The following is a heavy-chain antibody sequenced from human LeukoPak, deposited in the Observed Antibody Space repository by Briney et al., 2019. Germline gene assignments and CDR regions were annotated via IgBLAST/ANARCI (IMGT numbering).Heavy chain of an antibody. D-gene: IGHD3-10*01. J-gene: IGHJ4*02. Sequence: ASVTVSCKASGYTFTSYGISWVRQAPGQGLEWMGWISAYNGNTNYAQKLQGRVTMTTDTSTSTAYMELRSLRSDDTAVYYCARDFFSSVAYYGSGSPYWGQGTLVTVSS. CDR2: ISAYNGNT. CDR1: GYTFTSYG. CDR3: ARDFFSSVAYYGSGSPY. V-gene: IGHV1-18*01.